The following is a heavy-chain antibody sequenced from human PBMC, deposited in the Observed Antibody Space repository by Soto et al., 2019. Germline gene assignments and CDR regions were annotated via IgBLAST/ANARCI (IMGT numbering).Heavy chain of an antibody. CDR1: GFTFSSYA. V-gene: IGHV3-30-3*01. D-gene: IGHD3-22*01. CDR2: MSYDGSNK. CDR3: ARGSYDSCGYSITHYYFDY. J-gene: IGHJ4*02. Sequence: QVQLVESGGGVVQPGRSLRLCCAASGFTFSSYAMHWVRQAPGKGLEWVAVMSYDGSNKYYADSVKGRFTISRDNSKNTLYLQMNSLRAEDTAVYYCARGSYDSCGYSITHYYFDYWGQGTLVTVSS.